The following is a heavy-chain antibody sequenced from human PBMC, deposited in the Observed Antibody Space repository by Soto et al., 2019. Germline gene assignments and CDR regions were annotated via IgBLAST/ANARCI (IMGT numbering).Heavy chain of an antibody. J-gene: IGHJ6*02. CDR3: ARGKNYYDMPYGMDV. V-gene: IGHV4-34*01. CDR2: INHSGST. Sequence: ETLSLTCAVYGGSLIGYYWSWIRQPPGKGLEWIGEINHSGSTNYNPSLKSRVTISVDTSKNQFSLKLSSVTAADTAVYYCARGKNYYDMPYGMDVWGQGTTVTVSS. D-gene: IGHD3-3*01. CDR1: GGSLIGYY.